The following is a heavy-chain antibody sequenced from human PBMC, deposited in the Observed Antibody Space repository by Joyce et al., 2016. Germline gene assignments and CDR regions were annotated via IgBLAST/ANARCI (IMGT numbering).Heavy chain of an antibody. D-gene: IGHD6-25*01. V-gene: IGHV3-30*18. CDR1: GFTFRSYG. Sequence: QAQLVESGGGVVQPGRSLRLSCAVSGFTFRSYGMHWVRQAPGKGLEWVAVIANEGKNKNYADSVKGRFTVSRDNSKKILSLQRNSLRPEDTAVYYCAKDRETSAVLDFWGQGTPVTVSS. J-gene: IGHJ4*02. CDR3: AKDRETSAVLDF. CDR2: IANEGKNK.